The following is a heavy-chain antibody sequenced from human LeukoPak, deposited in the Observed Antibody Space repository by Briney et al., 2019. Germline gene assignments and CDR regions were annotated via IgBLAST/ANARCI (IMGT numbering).Heavy chain of an antibody. V-gene: IGHV3-48*01. CDR3: AISSSYNYFDY. J-gene: IGHJ4*02. Sequence: PGGSLRLSCTASGFSFSSYNINWVRQAPGKGLEWVSYISRGSTTIYYADSLKGRFTIPRDNAKNSLYLEMNSLRAEDTAVYYCAISSSYNYFDYWGQGTLVTVSS. CDR1: GFSFSSYN. CDR2: ISRGSTTI. D-gene: IGHD2-15*01.